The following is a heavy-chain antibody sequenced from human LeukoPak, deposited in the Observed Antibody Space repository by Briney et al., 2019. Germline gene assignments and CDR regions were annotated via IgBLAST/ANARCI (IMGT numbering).Heavy chain of an antibody. V-gene: IGHV1-46*01. CDR3: ARAITMVRGVIIPPFNY. CDR2: INPSGGST. Sequence: ASVKVSCKASGYTFTSYYMHWVRQAPGQGLEWMGVINPSGGSTGYAQKFQGRVTMTRDTSTSTVYMELSSLRSEDTAVYYCARAITMVRGVIIPPFNYWGQGTLVIVSS. CDR1: GYTFTSYY. J-gene: IGHJ4*02. D-gene: IGHD3-10*01.